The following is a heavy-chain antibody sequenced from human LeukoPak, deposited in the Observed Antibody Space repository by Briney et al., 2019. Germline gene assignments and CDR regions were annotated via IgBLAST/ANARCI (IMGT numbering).Heavy chain of an antibody. J-gene: IGHJ3*02. CDR1: GFTFSSYG. CDR3: AREDENYDAFDI. CDR2: IWYDGSNK. V-gene: IGHV3-33*01. Sequence: GGSLRLSCAASGFTFSSYGMHWVRQAPGKGLEWVAVIWYDGSNKYYADSVKGRFTISRDNSKNTLYLQMNSLRAEDTAVYYCAREDENYDAFDIWGQGTMVTVSS. D-gene: IGHD5-24*01.